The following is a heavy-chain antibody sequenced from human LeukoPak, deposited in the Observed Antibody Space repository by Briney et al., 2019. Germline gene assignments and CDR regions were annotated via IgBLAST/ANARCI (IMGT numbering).Heavy chain of an antibody. Sequence: PSETLSLTCTVSGASIDTYYWSWIRQPPGKGLEWIGEINHSGSTNYNPSLKSRVTISVDTSKNQFSLKLSSVTAADTAVYYCARGRGGSFDYWGQGTLVTVSS. CDR1: GASIDTYY. V-gene: IGHV4-34*01. D-gene: IGHD2-15*01. CDR3: ARGRGGSFDY. J-gene: IGHJ4*02. CDR2: INHSGST.